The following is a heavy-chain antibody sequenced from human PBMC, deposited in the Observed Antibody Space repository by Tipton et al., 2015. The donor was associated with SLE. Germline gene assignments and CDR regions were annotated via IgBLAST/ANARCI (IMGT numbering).Heavy chain of an antibody. D-gene: IGHD3-22*01. V-gene: IGHV4-39*07. CDR3: TRDDGIVVDSAFDI. Sequence: TLSLTCTVSGGSISSSSYYWVWIRQPPGKGLEWIGNIYYSGSTYYNPSLKSRVTISVDTSKNQFSLKLSSVTAADTAVYYCTRDDGIVVDSAFDIWGQGTMVTVSS. CDR2: IYYSGST. CDR1: GGSISSSSYY. J-gene: IGHJ3*02.